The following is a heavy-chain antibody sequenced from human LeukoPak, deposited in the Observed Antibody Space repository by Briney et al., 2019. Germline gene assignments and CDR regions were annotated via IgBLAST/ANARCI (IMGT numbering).Heavy chain of an antibody. CDR2: ISYDGSNK. D-gene: IGHD6-13*01. Sequence: GGSLRLSCAASGFTFSSYAMHWVRQAPGKGLEWVAVISYDGSNKYYADSVKGRFTISRDNSKNTLYLQMNSLRAEGTAVYYCAREKEQQLVYDAFDIWGQGTMVTVSS. J-gene: IGHJ3*02. V-gene: IGHV3-30-3*01. CDR1: GFTFSSYA. CDR3: AREKEQQLVYDAFDI.